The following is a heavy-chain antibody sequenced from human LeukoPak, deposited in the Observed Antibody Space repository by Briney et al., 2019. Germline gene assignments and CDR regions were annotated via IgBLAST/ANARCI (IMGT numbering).Heavy chain of an antibody. CDR1: GGTFSSYA. Sequence: ASVKVSCKASGGTFSSYAISWVRQAPGQRLEWMGGIIPIFGTANYAQKFQGRVTITADESTSTAYMELSSLRAEDTAVYYCARANAFGGAPTQYFDYWGQGTLVTVSS. CDR3: ARANAFGGAPTQYFDY. CDR2: IIPIFGTA. D-gene: IGHD3-16*01. J-gene: IGHJ4*02. V-gene: IGHV1-69*13.